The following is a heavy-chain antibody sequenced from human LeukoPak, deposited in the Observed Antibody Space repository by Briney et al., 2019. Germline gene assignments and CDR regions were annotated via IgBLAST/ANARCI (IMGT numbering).Heavy chain of an antibody. D-gene: IGHD6-19*01. CDR3: ARVVAVAGRAFDI. J-gene: IGHJ3*02. V-gene: IGHV3-7*01. CDR1: GFTFSSYW. Sequence: GGSLRLSCAASGFTFSSYWMNWARRAPGKGLEWVASINHNGNVNYYVDSVKGRFTISRDNAKNSLYLQMNSLRAEDTAVYYCARVVAVAGRAFDIWGQGTMVTVSS. CDR2: INHNGNVN.